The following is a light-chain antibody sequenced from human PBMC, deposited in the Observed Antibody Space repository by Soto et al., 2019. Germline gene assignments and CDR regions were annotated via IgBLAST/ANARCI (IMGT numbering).Light chain of an antibody. CDR1: QNISNY. J-gene: IGKJ5*01. V-gene: IGKV1-33*01. CDR2: DAS. CDR3: QQNSNLPST. Sequence: TQTPSNVSRSVGERGTLSCHASQNISNYLNWYQQKPGKAPRLLIYDASNLATGIPSRFSCSGSVTDLNFTISSLQTEDIALYYCQQNSNLPSTIGGGTRVEIK.